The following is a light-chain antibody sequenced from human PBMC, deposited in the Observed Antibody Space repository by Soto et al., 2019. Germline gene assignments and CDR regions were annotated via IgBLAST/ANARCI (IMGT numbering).Light chain of an antibody. CDR3: MQALQTPRT. CDR1: QSLLHSNGYNY. Sequence: DIVMTQSPLSLPVTPGEPASISCRSSQSLLHSNGYNYLDWYLQKPGQSPQLLIYLGSNRASGVPDRFRGSGSGTDFTLNISRVEAEDVGVYYCMQALQTPRTFGGGTKVEIK. CDR2: LGS. J-gene: IGKJ4*01. V-gene: IGKV2-28*01.